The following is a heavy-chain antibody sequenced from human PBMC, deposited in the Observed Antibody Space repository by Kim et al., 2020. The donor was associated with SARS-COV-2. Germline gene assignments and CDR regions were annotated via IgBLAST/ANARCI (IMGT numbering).Heavy chain of an antibody. CDR3: ARGRQLRFLEWPTPDY. Sequence: ASVKVSCKASGYTFTSYYMHWVRQAPGQGLEWMGIINPSGGSTSYAQKFQGRVTMTRDTSTSTVYMELSSLRSEDTAVYYCARGRQLRFLEWPTPDYWGQGTLVTVSS. D-gene: IGHD3-3*01. J-gene: IGHJ4*02. V-gene: IGHV1-46*01. CDR2: INPSGGST. CDR1: GYTFTSYY.